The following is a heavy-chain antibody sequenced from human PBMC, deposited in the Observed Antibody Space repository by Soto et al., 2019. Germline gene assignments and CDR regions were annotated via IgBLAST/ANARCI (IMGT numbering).Heavy chain of an antibody. Sequence: QVRLVESGGGVVQPGRSLRLSCAASGFTFSDYTMHWVRQAPGKGLGWVTAISYDGNKEYYADSVKGRFTISRDNPRNTLYLQMNSLRREDKDLYYCARVSSARYYYGMDVWGQGTKVTVSS. J-gene: IGHJ6*02. V-gene: IGHV3-30-3*01. D-gene: IGHD3-10*01. CDR3: ARVSSARYYYGMDV. CDR2: ISYDGNKE. CDR1: GFTFSDYT.